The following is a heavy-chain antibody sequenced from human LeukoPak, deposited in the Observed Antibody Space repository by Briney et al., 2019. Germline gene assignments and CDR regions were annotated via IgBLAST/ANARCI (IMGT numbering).Heavy chain of an antibody. Sequence: GESLKISCQGSGYSFTIYWIAWVRQMPGKGLEWMGIIYPGDSDTRYSPSFQGQVTISADKSVSTAYLQWSSLKASDTAMYYCARQEDSTAWGGAFDIWGQGTMVTVSS. V-gene: IGHV5-51*01. D-gene: IGHD3-16*01. CDR2: IYPGDSDT. CDR1: GYSFTIYW. CDR3: ARQEDSTAWGGAFDI. J-gene: IGHJ3*02.